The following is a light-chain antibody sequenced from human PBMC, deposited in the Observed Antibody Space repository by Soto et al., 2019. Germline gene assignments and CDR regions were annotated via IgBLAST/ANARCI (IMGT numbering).Light chain of an antibody. CDR1: QSVRNY. CDR3: QQRYSWPPLT. V-gene: IGKV3-11*01. J-gene: IGKJ4*02. Sequence: EVVLTQSPATLSLSPGERATLSCRASQSVRNYLAWYQQKPGQPPRLLIHDTSHRATGIPGRFSGSGSGTDVTLTISSLEPEDVAVYYCQQRYSWPPLTFGGGTKVEI. CDR2: DTS.